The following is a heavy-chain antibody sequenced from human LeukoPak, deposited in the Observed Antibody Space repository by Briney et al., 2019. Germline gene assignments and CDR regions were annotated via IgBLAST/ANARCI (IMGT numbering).Heavy chain of an antibody. CDR3: AAMHDSGWYSY. V-gene: IGHV4-61*01. J-gene: IGHJ4*02. CDR2: IYYSGST. D-gene: IGHD6-19*01. Sequence: SETLSLTCIVSGGSFNSGSYYWSWIRQPPGKGLEWIGYIYYSGSTNYRPSLKSRVTMSVDTSKNQFSLRLNSVTAADTAVYYCAAMHDSGWYSYWGQGTLVTVSS. CDR1: GGSFNSGSYY.